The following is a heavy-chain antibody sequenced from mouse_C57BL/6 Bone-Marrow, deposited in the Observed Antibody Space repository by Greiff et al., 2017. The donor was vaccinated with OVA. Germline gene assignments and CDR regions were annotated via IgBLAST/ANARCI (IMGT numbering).Heavy chain of an antibody. CDR3: TRATMVTTDYYAMCV. CDR1: GYSFTGYW. D-gene: IGHD2-2*01. CDR2: IYPSNSGT. V-gene: IGHV1-5*01. Sequence: VQLQQSGTVLARPGASVKMSCKTSGYSFTGYWMHWVKQRPGKGLEWIGAIYPSNSGTSYNQKFKGKAKLTAVTSASTAYMELSSLTNEDSAVYYWTRATMVTTDYYAMCVWGQGTSVSVSS. J-gene: IGHJ4*01.